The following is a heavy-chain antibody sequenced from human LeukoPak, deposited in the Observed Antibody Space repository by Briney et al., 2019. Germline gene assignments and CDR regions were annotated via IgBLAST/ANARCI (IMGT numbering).Heavy chain of an antibody. CDR1: GFTFSDHY. J-gene: IGHJ4*02. CDR3: SRAGILTTPYYFDL. CDR2: IRNKRNSYTT. D-gene: IGHD4-11*01. V-gene: IGHV3-72*01. Sequence: GGSLRLSCAASGFTFSDHYMDWVRQAPGKGLEWAARIRNKRNSYTTEYAASVKGRFTVSRDDSQNSLYLQMNSLTTEDSAFYYCSRAGILTTPYYFDLWGQGTLVTVSS.